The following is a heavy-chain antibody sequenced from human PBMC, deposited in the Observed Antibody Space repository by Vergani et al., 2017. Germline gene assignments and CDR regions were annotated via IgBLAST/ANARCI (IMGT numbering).Heavy chain of an antibody. CDR1: GGSISSSSYY. CDR2: IYYSGST. Sequence: QLQLQESGPGLVKPSETLSLTCTVSGGSISSSSYYWGWIRQHPGKGLEWIGSIYYSGSTYYNPSLKSRVTISVDTSKNQFSLKLSSVPAADTAVYYCTKGGSGSYHISPFDYWGQGTLVTVST. D-gene: IGHD3-10*01. V-gene: IGHV4-39*07. J-gene: IGHJ4*02. CDR3: TKGGSGSYHISPFDY.